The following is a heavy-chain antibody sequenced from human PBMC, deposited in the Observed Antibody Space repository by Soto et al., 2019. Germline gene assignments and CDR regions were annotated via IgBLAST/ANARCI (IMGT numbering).Heavy chain of an antibody. Sequence: QLQLRESGPGLVKPSETLSLTCSVSGGSISSSGYYWGWVRQPPGKVLEWMGHIDFSGSSYYHPSSKSRVTFSFDTARGQFSRTLSPVPAPDQAVHSCPRHVRPGPYTYSCSGLDVGGQGTRVTVSS. CDR1: GGSISSSGYY. CDR3: PRHVRPGPYTYSCSGLDV. J-gene: IGHJ6*02. D-gene: IGHD2-15*01. CDR2: IDFSGSS. V-gene: IGHV4-39*01.